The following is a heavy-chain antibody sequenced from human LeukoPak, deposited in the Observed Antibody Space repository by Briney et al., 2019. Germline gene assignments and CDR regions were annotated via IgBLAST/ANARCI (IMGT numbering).Heavy chain of an antibody. CDR3: ARYSGNPTAFDY. CDR2: IYYSGST. D-gene: IGHD1-26*01. J-gene: IGHJ4*02. V-gene: IGHV4-61*03. Sequence: SETLSLTCTVSGGSVSSGSYYWSWIRQPPGKGLEWIGYIYYSGSTNYNPSLKSRVTISVDTSNNHFSLKLSSVTAADTAVYYCARYSGNPTAFDYWGQGTLVTVSS. CDR1: GGSVSSGSYY.